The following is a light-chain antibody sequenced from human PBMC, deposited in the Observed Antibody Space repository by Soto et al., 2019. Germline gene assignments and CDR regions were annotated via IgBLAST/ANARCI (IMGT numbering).Light chain of an antibody. CDR3: QQTYRLGVFS. Sequence: DIQMTQSPSSLSASVGDRVTITCRAIQAISIFLNWYQQKPGKAPDLLIYAASTLQTGVPSRFSGNGSGTDFALTISSLRPEDFATYYCQQTYRLGVFSFGPGTKVDIK. V-gene: IGKV1-39*01. CDR1: QAISIF. J-gene: IGKJ3*01. CDR2: AAS.